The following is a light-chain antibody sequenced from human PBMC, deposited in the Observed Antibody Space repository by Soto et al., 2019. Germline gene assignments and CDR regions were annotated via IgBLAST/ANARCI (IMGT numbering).Light chain of an antibody. J-gene: IGKJ1*01. CDR1: QYIHNY. Sequence: DIQMTQSPSTLSASVGDRVTITCRASQYIHNYLAWYQQKPGEAHKILIYEAANLESGVPSSFSGSGTGTELTLTISSLQPDEFATYYFQQSNNYPWTFGPGTRVEI. CDR2: EAA. V-gene: IGKV1-5*03. CDR3: QQSNNYPWT.